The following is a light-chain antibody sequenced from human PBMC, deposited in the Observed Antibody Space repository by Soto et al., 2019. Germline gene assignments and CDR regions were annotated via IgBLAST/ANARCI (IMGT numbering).Light chain of an antibody. J-gene: IGLJ2*01. CDR3: SSYRAMNTLVV. V-gene: IGLV2-14*03. CDR2: DVT. Sequence: QLVLTQPASVSASPGQSITISCTGTTGDIGSYVSWYQQYPGEAPKLVIYDVTIRPSGVSNRFSGSKSGNTASLIISGLQAEDEAFYYCSSYRAMNTLVVFGGGTKLTVL. CDR1: TGDIGSY.